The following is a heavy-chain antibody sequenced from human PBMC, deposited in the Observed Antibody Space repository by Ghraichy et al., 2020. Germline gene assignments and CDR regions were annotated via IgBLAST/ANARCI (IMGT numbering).Heavy chain of an antibody. CDR3: ATHFYYYETSAYSNFDY. Sequence: SETLSLTCTVSGGSLNNDTLYWGWIRQPPGKGLEWIGSIYHSGTTSYTPSLKNRVTISVDTSKGQVSLMLTSVAAADTAVYYCATHFYYYETSAYSNFDYWGPGTQVTVSS. V-gene: IGHV4-39*07. CDR1: GGSLNNDTLY. J-gene: IGHJ4*02. CDR2: IYHSGTT. D-gene: IGHD3-22*01.